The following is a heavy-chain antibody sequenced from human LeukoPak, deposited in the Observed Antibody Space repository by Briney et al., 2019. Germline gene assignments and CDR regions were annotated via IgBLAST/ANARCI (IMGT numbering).Heavy chain of an antibody. D-gene: IGHD4-11*01. J-gene: IGHJ4*02. CDR3: ARGTKEFPYDYSNYAIYFDY. CDR2: IIPILGIA. Sequence: SVKVSCKASGGTFSSYAISWVRQAPGQGLEWMGRIIPILGIANYAQKFQGRVTITADKSTSTAYMELSSLRSEDTAVYYCARGTKEFPYDYSNYAIYFDYWGQGTLVTVSS. CDR1: GGTFSSYA. V-gene: IGHV1-69*04.